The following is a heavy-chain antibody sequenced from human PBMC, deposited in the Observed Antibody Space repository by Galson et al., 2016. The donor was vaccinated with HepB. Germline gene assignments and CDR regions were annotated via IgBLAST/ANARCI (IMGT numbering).Heavy chain of an antibody. D-gene: IGHD3-10*01. Sequence: SVKVSCKASGGSFSSYAISWVRQAPGHGLEWMGEIIPMFGTVNYAQKFQGRITITADESTRTAYMELNSLKSEDIAVYYCARASGGLFDPWGQGTLVTVSS. CDR2: IIPMFGTV. J-gene: IGHJ5*02. V-gene: IGHV1-69*13. CDR1: GGSFSSYA. CDR3: ARASGGLFDP.